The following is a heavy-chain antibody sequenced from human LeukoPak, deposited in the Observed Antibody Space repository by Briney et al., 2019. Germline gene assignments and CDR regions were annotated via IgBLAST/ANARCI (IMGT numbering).Heavy chain of an antibody. CDR1: GGSISSGSYY. V-gene: IGHV4-61*02. CDR2: IYTSGST. Sequence: SQTLSLTCTVSGGSISSGSYYWSWNRQPAGKGLEWIGRIYTSGSTNYNPSLKSRVTISVDTSKNQFSLKLSSVTAADTAVYYCARTPHCYYYMDVWGKGTTVTVSS. J-gene: IGHJ6*03. CDR3: ARTPHCYYYMDV.